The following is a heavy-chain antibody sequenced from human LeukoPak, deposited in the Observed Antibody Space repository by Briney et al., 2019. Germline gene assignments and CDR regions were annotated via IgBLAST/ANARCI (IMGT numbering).Heavy chain of an antibody. J-gene: IGHJ3*02. V-gene: IGHV1-69*04. Sequence: ASVKVSCKASGGTFSSYAISWVRQAPGQGLEWMGRIIPILGIANYAQKFQGRVTITADKSTSIAYMELSSLRSEDTAVYYCARDLFHYYDSSAHDAFDIWGQGTMVTVSS. CDR2: IIPILGIA. CDR1: GGTFSSYA. D-gene: IGHD3-22*01. CDR3: ARDLFHYYDSSAHDAFDI.